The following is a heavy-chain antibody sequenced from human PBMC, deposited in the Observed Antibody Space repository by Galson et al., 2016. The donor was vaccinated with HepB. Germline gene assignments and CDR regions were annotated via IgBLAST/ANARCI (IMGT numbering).Heavy chain of an antibody. Sequence: SLRLSCAGSGFTFDDYAMHWVRQAPGKGLEWVSGISWNSGTKDYADSVKGRFAISRDNAKSSLYLQMNSLRAEDTALYHCAKVGDGYNAYYFDYWGPGTLVTVSS. CDR2: ISWNSGTK. D-gene: IGHD5-24*01. CDR3: AKVGDGYNAYYFDY. V-gene: IGHV3-9*01. CDR1: GFTFDDYA. J-gene: IGHJ4*02.